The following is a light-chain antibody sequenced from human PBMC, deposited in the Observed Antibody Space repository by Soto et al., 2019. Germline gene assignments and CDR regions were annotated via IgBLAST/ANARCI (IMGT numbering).Light chain of an antibody. CDR2: DVS. CDR1: SSDVGGYNY. Sequence: QSALTQPASVSGSPGQSITISCTGTSSDVGGYNYVSWYQQHPGKAPKLMIYDVSNRPSGVSNRFSGSKSGNTASLTISRLQAEDEADYYCSSYTSSSLHVFGTGTKLTVL. CDR3: SSYTSSSLHV. V-gene: IGLV2-14*03. J-gene: IGLJ1*01.